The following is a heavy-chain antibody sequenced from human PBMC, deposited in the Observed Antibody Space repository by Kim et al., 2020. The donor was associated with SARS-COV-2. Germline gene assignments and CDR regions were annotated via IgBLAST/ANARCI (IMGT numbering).Heavy chain of an antibody. CDR2: ILHDGSDK. V-gene: IGHV3-30*04. D-gene: IGHD4-17*01. J-gene: IGHJ4*02. CDR1: GFTFSNYA. Sequence: GGSLRLSCAASGFTFSNYALHWVRQAPGKGLEWVAIILHDGSDKYYADSVKGRFTISRDNSKSTLYMQVNSLRAEDTALYYCARGSLYGDYVDYWGQGTL. CDR3: ARGSLYGDYVDY.